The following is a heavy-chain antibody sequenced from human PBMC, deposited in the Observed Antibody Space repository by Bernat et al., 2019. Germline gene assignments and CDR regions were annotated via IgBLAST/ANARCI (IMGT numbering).Heavy chain of an antibody. J-gene: IGHJ4*02. CDR1: GGSLSSSGYY. V-gene: IGHV4-39*01. CDR3: AGQVAGTDSADF. CDR2: ISHSGST. Sequence: QVQLQESGPGLVKPSETLSLTCAVSGGSLSSSGYYWGWIRQPPGKGLEYIATISHSGSTYYNPSLKSRLTTSVDTSKNRFSLKLNSVTAADTAVYYCAGQVAGTDSADFWGQGTLVTVSS. D-gene: IGHD6-19*01.